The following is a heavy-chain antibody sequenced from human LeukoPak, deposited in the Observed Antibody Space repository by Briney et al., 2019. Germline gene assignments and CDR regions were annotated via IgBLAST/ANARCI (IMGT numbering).Heavy chain of an antibody. V-gene: IGHV3-30-3*01. CDR1: GFTFSSYA. D-gene: IGHD6-13*01. CDR2: ISYDGSNK. CDR3: ARGAPPAAAGTGGY. J-gene: IGHJ4*02. Sequence: GGSLRLSCAASGFTFSSYAMHWVRQAPGKGLEWVAVISYDGSNKYYADSVKGRFTISRDNSKNTLYLQMNSLRAEDTAVYYCARGAPPAAAGTGGYWGQGTLVTVSS.